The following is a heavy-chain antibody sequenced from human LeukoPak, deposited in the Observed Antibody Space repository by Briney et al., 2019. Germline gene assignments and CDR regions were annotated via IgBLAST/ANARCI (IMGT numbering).Heavy chain of an antibody. D-gene: IGHD5-18*01. Sequence: GGSLRLSCAASGFTFRSYAMSWVRQAPGKGLEWVLGISGSGGSTYYADSVKGRFTISRDNSKNTLYLQMNSLRAEDTAAYYCAKDSSVGYSAFDYWGQGTLVTVSS. J-gene: IGHJ4*02. CDR3: AKDSSVGYSAFDY. CDR2: ISGSGGST. CDR1: GFTFRSYA. V-gene: IGHV3-23*01.